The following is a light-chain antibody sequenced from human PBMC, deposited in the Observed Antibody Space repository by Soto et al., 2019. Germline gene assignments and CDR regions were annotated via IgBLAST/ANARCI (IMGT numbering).Light chain of an antibody. V-gene: IGLV2-14*01. CDR1: SSDIGDYDY. CDR2: EVS. CDR3: SSYTRSSTLV. J-gene: IGLJ2*01. Sequence: QSALTQPASVSGSPGQSITISCTGTSSDIGDYDYVSWYQQHPGKAPKLMIYEVSNRPSWISNRFSGSKSGNTASLTISGLQPEDEADYYCSSYTRSSTLVFGGGTKVTVL.